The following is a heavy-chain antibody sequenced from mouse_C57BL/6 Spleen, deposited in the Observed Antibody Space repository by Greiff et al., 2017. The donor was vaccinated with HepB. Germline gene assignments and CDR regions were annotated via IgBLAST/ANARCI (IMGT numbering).Heavy chain of an antibody. V-gene: IGHV1-15*01. CDR3: TRSGRDTTVYFDY. D-gene: IGHD1-1*01. CDR2: IDPETGGT. Sequence: QVQLQQSGAELVRPGASVTLSCKASGYTFTDYEMHWVKQTPVHGLEWIGAIDPETGGTAYNQKFKGKAILTADKSSSTAYMELRSLTSEDSAVYYCTRSGRDTTVYFDYWGQGTTLTVSS. J-gene: IGHJ2*01. CDR1: GYTFTDYE.